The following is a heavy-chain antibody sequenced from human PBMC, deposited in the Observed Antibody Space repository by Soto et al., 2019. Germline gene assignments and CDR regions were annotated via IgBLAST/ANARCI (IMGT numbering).Heavy chain of an antibody. J-gene: IGHJ6*02. CDR3: ARVMWALEDYYGMDV. D-gene: IGHD1-26*01. CDR1: GFTFSSYG. CDR2: IWYDGSNK. V-gene: IGHV3-33*01. Sequence: QVQLVESGGGVVQPGRSLRLSCAASGFTFSSYGMHWVRQAPGKGLEWVAVIWYDGSNKYYADSVKGRFTISRDNSKNTLYLQMNSLRAEDTAVYYCARVMWALEDYYGMDVWGQGTTVTVSS.